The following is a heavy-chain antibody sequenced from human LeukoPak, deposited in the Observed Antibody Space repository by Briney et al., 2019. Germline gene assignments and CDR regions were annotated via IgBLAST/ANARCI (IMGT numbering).Heavy chain of an antibody. CDR3: ARYSSSSGYFDY. CDR1: GGSISSYY. V-gene: IGHV4-59*01. CDR2: IYYSGST. Sequence: SETLSLTCTVSGGSISSYYWSWIRQPPGKGLEWIGYIYYSGSTNYNPSLKSRATISVDTSKNQFSLKLSSVTAADTAVYYCARYSSSSGYFDYWGQGTLVTVSS. J-gene: IGHJ4*02. D-gene: IGHD6-6*01.